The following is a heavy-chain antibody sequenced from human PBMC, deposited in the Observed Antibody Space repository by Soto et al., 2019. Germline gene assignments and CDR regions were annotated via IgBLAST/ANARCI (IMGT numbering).Heavy chain of an antibody. CDR1: GFTFSSYG. V-gene: IGHV3-33*01. CDR2: IWYDGSNK. J-gene: IGHJ6*02. D-gene: IGHD3-9*01. Sequence: GGSLRLSCAASGFTFSSYGMHWVRQAPGKGLEWVAVIWYDGSNKYYADSVKGRFTISRDNSKNTLYLQMNSLRAEDTAVYYCARDRLRYPLYGMDVWGQGTTVTVSS. CDR3: ARDRLRYPLYGMDV.